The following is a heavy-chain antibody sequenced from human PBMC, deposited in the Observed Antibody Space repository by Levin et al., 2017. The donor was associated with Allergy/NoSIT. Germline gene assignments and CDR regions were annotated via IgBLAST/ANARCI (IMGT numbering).Heavy chain of an antibody. CDR1: GFTFSSYA. CDR2: ISGGGGST. V-gene: IGHV3-23*01. Sequence: PGGSLRLSCAASGFTFSSYAMSWVRQAPGKGLEWVSTISGGGGSTYYADSVKGRFTISRDNSKNTLYVRMNSLRAEDTAVYYCAKEMRYCSGGSCYGGVDYWGQGTLVTVSS. D-gene: IGHD2-15*01. CDR3: AKEMRYCSGGSCYGGVDY. J-gene: IGHJ4*02.